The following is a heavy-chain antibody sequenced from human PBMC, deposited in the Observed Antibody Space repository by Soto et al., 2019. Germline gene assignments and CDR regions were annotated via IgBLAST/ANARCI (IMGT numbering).Heavy chain of an antibody. V-gene: IGHV1-69*06. CDR2: IIPIFGTA. D-gene: IGHD3-10*01. J-gene: IGHJ4*02. CDR3: ARAGYYGSGVDY. CDR1: GGTFSSYS. Sequence: SVKVSCKASGGTFSSYSISWVRQAPGQGLEWMGGIIPIFGTANYAQKFQGRVTITADKSTSTAYMELSSLRSEDTAVYYCARAGYYGSGVDYWGQGTLVTVSS.